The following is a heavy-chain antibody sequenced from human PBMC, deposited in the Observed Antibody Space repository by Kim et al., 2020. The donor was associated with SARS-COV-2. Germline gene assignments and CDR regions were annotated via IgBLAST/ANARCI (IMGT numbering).Heavy chain of an antibody. Sequence: GGSLRLSCAASGFTFSSYGMHWVRQAPGKGLEWVAVISYDGSNKYYADSVKGRFTISRDNSKNTLYLQMNSLRAEDTAVYYCAKDHFTMVRGRGYSYFDYWGQGTLVTVSS. CDR2: ISYDGSNK. D-gene: IGHD3-10*01. CDR3: AKDHFTMVRGRGYSYFDY. V-gene: IGHV3-30*18. J-gene: IGHJ4*02. CDR1: GFTFSSYG.